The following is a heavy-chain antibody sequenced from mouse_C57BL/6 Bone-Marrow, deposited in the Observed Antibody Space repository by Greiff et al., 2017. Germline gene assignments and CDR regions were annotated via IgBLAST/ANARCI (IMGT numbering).Heavy chain of an antibody. J-gene: IGHJ4*01. CDR1: GYTFTSYG. CDR3: DRGSRGAMDY. D-gene: IGHD6-1*01. CDR2: IYPRSGKT. V-gene: IGHV1-81*01. Sequence: VQLQESGAELVRPGASVKLSCTASGYTFTSYGLRWVKQRTGQGLEWIGEIYPRSGKTYYTEKFKGKATLTADKSSSTAYMELRSLTSEDSAVYFCDRGSRGAMDYWGQGTSVTVSS.